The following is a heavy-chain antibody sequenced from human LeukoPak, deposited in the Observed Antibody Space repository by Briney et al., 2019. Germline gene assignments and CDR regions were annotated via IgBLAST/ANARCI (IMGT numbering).Heavy chain of an antibody. CDR3: ARGGGAFCGGDCYRNFDY. D-gene: IGHD2-21*02. CDR1: GITVSNDY. V-gene: IGHV3-66*02. J-gene: IGHJ4*02. Sequence: GGSLRLSCAASGITVSNDYMGWVRQAPGKGLEWVSVIYSGGNTYYSDSVKGRFTISRDNSKNTLYPQMNSLTTEDTAVYYCARGGGAFCGGDCYRNFDYWGQGTLVTVSS. CDR2: IYSGGNT.